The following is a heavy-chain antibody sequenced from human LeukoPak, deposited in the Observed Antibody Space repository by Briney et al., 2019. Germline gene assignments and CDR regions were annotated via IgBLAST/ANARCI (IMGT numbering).Heavy chain of an antibody. CDR1: GYTFTNYG. D-gene: IGHD3-22*01. Sequence: ASVKVSCKTSGYTFTNYGISWVRQAPGQGLEWMGWISGYNGYTNYAQKLQGRVTMTTDTSTSTAYMELRSLRSDDTAVYYCARMMTPRHYYDRSGYYYGAFDIWGQGIMVTVSS. CDR2: ISGYNGYT. V-gene: IGHV1-18*01. CDR3: ARMMTPRHYYDRSGYYYGAFDI. J-gene: IGHJ3*02.